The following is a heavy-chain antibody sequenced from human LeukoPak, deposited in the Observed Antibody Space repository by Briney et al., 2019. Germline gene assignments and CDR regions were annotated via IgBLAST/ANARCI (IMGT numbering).Heavy chain of an antibody. CDR3: AGGGHSNYGY. CDR1: GGSFSGYY. Sequence: PSETLSLTCAVYGGSFSGYYWSWIRQPPGKGLEWIGEINNSGSTNYNPSLKSRVTISVDTSKNQFSLKLSSVTAADTAVYYCAGGGHSNYGYWGQGTLGTVSS. D-gene: IGHD4-11*01. J-gene: IGHJ4*02. V-gene: IGHV4-34*01. CDR2: INNSGST.